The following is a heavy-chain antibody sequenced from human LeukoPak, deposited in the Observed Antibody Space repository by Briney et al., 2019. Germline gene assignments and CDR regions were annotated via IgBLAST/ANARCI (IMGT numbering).Heavy chain of an antibody. Sequence: PSETLSLTCTVSGGSISSSSYYWGWIRQPPGKGLEWIGYIYYSGSTNYNPSLKSRVTISVDTSKNQFSLKLSSVTAADTAAYYCARALNSGYDTNFDYWGQGTLVTVSS. CDR3: ARALNSGYDTNFDY. V-gene: IGHV4-61*05. CDR2: IYYSGST. CDR1: GGSISSSSYY. D-gene: IGHD5-12*01. J-gene: IGHJ4*02.